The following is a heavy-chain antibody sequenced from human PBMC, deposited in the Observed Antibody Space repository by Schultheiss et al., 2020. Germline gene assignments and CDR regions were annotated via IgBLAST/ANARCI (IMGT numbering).Heavy chain of an antibody. D-gene: IGHD2-2*01. V-gene: IGHV4-34*01. CDR1: GGSFSGYY. CDR2: INHSGST. CDR3: ARGGNCSSTSCYLLGMDV. Sequence: SATLSLTCAVYGGSFSGYYWSWIRQPPGKGLEWIGEINHSGSTNYNPSLKSRVTISVDTSKNQFSLKLSSVTAADTAVYYCARGGNCSSTSCYLLGMDVWGKGTTVTVSS. J-gene: IGHJ6*04.